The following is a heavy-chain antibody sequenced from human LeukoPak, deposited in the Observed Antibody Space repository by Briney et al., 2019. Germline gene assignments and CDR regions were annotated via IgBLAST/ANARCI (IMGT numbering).Heavy chain of an antibody. V-gene: IGHV3-48*02. D-gene: IGHD5-12*01. CDR2: ISSSGGTI. CDR3: ARGPPNNSGWPAHFDY. J-gene: IGHJ4*02. Sequence: GRSLRLSCAASGFTFSSYGMHWVRQAPGKGLEWVSYISSSGGTIYDADSVKGRFTISRDNVRNSLYLQMNSLRDEDTAVYYCARGPPNNSGWPAHFDYWGQGILVTVSS. CDR1: GFTFSSYG.